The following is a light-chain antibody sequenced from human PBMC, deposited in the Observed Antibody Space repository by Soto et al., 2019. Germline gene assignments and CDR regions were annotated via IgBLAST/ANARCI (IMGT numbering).Light chain of an antibody. CDR1: SSNIGSNT. Sequence: LTQPPSASGTPGQRVTISCSGSSSNIGSNTVNWYQQLPGSAPKLLMYSTNQRPSGVPDRFSGSKSGTSASLAISGLQSEDEADYYCAAWDGSLNVVLFGGGTKVTVL. CDR2: STN. CDR3: AAWDGSLNVVL. V-gene: IGLV1-44*01. J-gene: IGLJ2*01.